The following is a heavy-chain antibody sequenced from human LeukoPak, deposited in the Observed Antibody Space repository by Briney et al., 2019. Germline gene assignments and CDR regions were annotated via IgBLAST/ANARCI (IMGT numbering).Heavy chain of an antibody. CDR3: ARDIAAGTPRAFDI. V-gene: IGHV1-2*02. CDR1: GYNFNGFY. J-gene: IGHJ3*02. CDR2: INPISGVA. Sequence: ASVKVSCKTSGYNFNGFYMHWVRQAPGQGLEWMGWINPISGVAIYAQKFQGRVTMTRDTSISTAYLELINLRSDDTAIYYYARDIAAGTPRAFDIWGQGAMVTVSS. D-gene: IGHD6-25*01.